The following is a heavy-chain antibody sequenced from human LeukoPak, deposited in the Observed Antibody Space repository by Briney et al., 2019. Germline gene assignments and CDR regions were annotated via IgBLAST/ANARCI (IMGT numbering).Heavy chain of an antibody. J-gene: IGHJ4*02. D-gene: IGHD3-22*01. CDR2: FDPEDGET. CDR1: GYTLTELS. V-gene: IGHV1-24*01. CDR3: AKDISASYDSSGYLVNYFDY. Sequence: ASVKVSCKVSGYTLTELSMHWVRQAPGKGLEWMGGFDPEDGETIYAQKFQGRVTMTEDTSTDTAYMELSSLRSEDTAVYYCAKDISASYDSSGYLVNYFDYWGQGTLVTVSS.